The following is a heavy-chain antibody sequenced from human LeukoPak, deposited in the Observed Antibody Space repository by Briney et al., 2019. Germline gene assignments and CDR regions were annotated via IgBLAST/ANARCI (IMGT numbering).Heavy chain of an antibody. D-gene: IGHD6-13*01. CDR1: GYTFTGYY. Sequence: GASVKVSCKASGYTFTGYYMHWVRQAPGQGLEWMGWINPNSGGTNYAQKFQGRVTMTRDTSISTAYMELSRLRSDDTAVYYCARDHYSSSWYHFDHWGQGTLVTVSS. CDR3: ARDHYSSSWYHFDH. J-gene: IGHJ4*02. CDR2: INPNSGGT. V-gene: IGHV1-2*02.